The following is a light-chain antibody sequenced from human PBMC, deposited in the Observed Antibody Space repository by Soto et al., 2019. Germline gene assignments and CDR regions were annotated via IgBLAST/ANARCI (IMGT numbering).Light chain of an antibody. CDR2: AYS. J-gene: IGKJ2*01. V-gene: IGKV1-39*01. CDR1: QNIRNY. Sequence: DIQMTQSPSSLSSSIGDRVTIPFRASQNIRNYLNWYQQKPGQAPNLLIYAYSSLRAGVPSRFGDSGSGTEFTLTISSLQAEDYATYCCQQGHTLPYTVGQGTNLEI. CDR3: QQGHTLPYT.